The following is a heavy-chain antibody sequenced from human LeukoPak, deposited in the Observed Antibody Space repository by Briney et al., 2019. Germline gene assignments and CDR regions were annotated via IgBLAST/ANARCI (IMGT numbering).Heavy chain of an antibody. Sequence: PSETPSLTCTVSGDSITSYYWSWIRQPPGKGLEWIGYVYYSGSTSYNPSLKSRVTISVDTSKKQFSLRLSSVTAADTALYYCARKGSNWSTQFDYWGQGTLVTVSS. D-gene: IGHD6-13*01. J-gene: IGHJ4*02. V-gene: IGHV4-59*08. CDR2: VYYSGST. CDR1: GDSITSYY. CDR3: ARKGSNWSTQFDY.